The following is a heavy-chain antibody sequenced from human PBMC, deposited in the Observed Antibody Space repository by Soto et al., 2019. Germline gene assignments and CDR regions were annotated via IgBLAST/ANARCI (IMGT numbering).Heavy chain of an antibody. D-gene: IGHD4-17*01. Sequence: QVQLQESGPGLVKPSQTLSLTCTVSGGSISSGGYYWSWIRQHPGKGLEWIGYIYYSGSTYYNPSLKSRVTISVDTSKNQFSLKLSSVTAADTAVYYCARDLRSHDYGDYPEYNYYGMDVWGQGTTVTVSS. J-gene: IGHJ6*02. V-gene: IGHV4-31*03. CDR1: GGSISSGGYY. CDR3: ARDLRSHDYGDYPEYNYYGMDV. CDR2: IYYSGST.